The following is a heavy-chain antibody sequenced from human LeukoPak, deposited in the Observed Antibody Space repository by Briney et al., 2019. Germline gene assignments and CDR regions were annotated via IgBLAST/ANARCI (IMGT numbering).Heavy chain of an antibody. D-gene: IGHD6-19*01. CDR2: IYYSGST. V-gene: IGHV4-59*01. J-gene: IGHJ4*02. CDR3: ARVRYSSGWYASYFDY. Sequence: SETLSLTCAVSGGSIGSYYWSWIRQPPGKGLEWIGYIYYSGSTNYNPSLKSRVTISVDTSKNQFSLKLSSVTAADTAVYYCARVRYSSGWYASYFDYWGQGTLVTVSS. CDR1: GGSIGSYY.